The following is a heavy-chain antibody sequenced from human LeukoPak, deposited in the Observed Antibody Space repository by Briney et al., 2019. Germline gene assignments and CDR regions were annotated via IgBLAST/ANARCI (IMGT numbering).Heavy chain of an antibody. CDR1: GFTFGDYL. D-gene: IGHD6-19*01. Sequence: GGSLRLFCTASGFTFGDYLMSWFRQAPGKGLEWIGFISGGTTEYAASVKGRFTIPRDDSTSIAYLQMSSLTTEDTAVYYCSRGSGWLSVYWGQGTLVTVSS. V-gene: IGHV3-49*03. J-gene: IGHJ4*02. CDR2: ISGGTT. CDR3: SRGSGWLSVY.